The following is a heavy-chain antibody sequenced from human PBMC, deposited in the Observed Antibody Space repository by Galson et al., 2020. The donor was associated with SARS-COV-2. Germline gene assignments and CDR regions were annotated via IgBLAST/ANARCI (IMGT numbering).Heavy chain of an antibody. CDR3: ARDREYRYGPRDH. J-gene: IGHJ4*02. V-gene: IGHV1-46*01. D-gene: IGHD5-18*01. Sequence: ASVKVSCKASGYTFSSYYIQWVRQAPGQGLEWMGIMNPSGGSTNYAQKFQGRVTMTRDTSTSTVYMELSSLRSEDTAVYYCARDREYRYGPRDHWGQGTLVTVPS. CDR2: MNPSGGST. CDR1: GYTFSSYY.